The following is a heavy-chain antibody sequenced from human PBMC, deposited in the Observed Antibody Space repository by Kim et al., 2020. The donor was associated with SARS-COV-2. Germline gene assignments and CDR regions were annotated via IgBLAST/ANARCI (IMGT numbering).Heavy chain of an antibody. J-gene: IGHJ4*02. CDR2: IYPSDSYT. CDR1: GNSFTNSW. Sequence: GESLKISCKGSGNSFTNSWISWVRQVPGKGLEWMGRIYPSDSYTNYGPSSQGHVTISADKSTSTSYLQWSSLKASDTAIYYCARHSANLSTGPEDYWGQGTLVTVS. V-gene: IGHV5-10-1*01. CDR3: ARHSANLSTGPEDY. D-gene: IGHD3-9*01.